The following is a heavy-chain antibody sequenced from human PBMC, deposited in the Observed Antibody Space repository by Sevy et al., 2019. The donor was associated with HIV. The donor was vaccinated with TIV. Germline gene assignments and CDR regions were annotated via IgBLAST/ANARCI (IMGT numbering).Heavy chain of an antibody. CDR3: VKVAGSGTYYSGDFDY. CDR2: ISSSGAST. J-gene: IGHJ4*02. D-gene: IGHD3-10*01. V-gene: IGHV3-23*01. CDR1: GFTFTSQA. Sequence: GGSLRLSCAASGFTFTSQAMRWVRQAPGKGLEWVSGISSSGASTYYAESAKGRFTISRDNSKSTLYLQMNSLRAEDTALYYCVKVAGSGTYYSGDFDYWGQGTLVTVSS.